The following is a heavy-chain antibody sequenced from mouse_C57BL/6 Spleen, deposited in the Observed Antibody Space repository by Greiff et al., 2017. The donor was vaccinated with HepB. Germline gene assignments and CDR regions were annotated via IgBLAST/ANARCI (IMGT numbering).Heavy chain of an antibody. CDR3: ARSDGYTYFDY. D-gene: IGHD2-3*01. J-gene: IGHJ2*01. Sequence: QVQLKQSGPELVKPGASVKISCKASGYAFSSSWMNWVKQRPGKGLEWIGRIYPGDGDTNYNGKFKGKATLTADKSSSTAYMQLSSLTSEDSAVYFCARSDGYTYFDYWGQGTTLTVSS. CDR2: IYPGDGDT. V-gene: IGHV1-82*01. CDR1: GYAFSSSW.